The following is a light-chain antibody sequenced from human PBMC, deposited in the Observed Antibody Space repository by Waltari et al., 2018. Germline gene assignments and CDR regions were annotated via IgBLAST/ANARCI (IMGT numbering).Light chain of an antibody. J-gene: IGKJ4*01. CDR2: GAS. CDR3: QQYNRWPPLT. Sequence: EVVMTQSPAALSVSPGERVPLPCKASQNIDNNLAWYQQKPGQSPRLLIYGASTRATGVPARFSGSGSGTEFTLTISSLQSEACAVFYCQQYNRWPPLTFGGGTKVEIK. V-gene: IGKV3-15*01. CDR1: QNIDNN.